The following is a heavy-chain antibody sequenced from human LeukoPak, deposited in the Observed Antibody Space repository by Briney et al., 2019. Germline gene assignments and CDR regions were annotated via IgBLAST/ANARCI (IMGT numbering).Heavy chain of an antibody. Sequence: GGSLRLSCAASGFTFNNFVMSWLRQAPGKGLEWVSSISGDGGGTYYDDSVKGRFTISRDNSNTTVYLQMNSLRADDTAIHYCARIGAGSSRDYWGQGTLVTVSS. D-gene: IGHD6-13*01. CDR3: ARIGAGSSRDY. CDR1: GFTFNNFV. J-gene: IGHJ4*02. CDR2: ISGDGGGT. V-gene: IGHV3-23*01.